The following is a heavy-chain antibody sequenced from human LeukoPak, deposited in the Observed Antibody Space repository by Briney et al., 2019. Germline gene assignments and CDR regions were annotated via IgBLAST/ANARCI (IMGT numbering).Heavy chain of an antibody. D-gene: IGHD3-22*01. J-gene: IGHJ6*02. CDR3: ARDLSYYYDSSGYPYGMDV. CDR2: IWYDGSNK. CDR1: GFTFSSYG. Sequence: GGSLRLSCAASGFTFSSYGMHWVRQAPGKGLERVAVIWYDGSNKYYADSVKGRFTISRDNSKNTLYLQMNSLRAEDTAVYYCARDLSYYYDSSGYPYGMDVWGQGTTVTVSS. V-gene: IGHV3-33*01.